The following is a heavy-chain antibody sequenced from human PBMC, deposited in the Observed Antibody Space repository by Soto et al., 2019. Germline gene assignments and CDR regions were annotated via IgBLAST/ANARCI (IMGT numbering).Heavy chain of an antibody. J-gene: IGHJ4*02. Sequence: QVQLVESGGGVVQPGRSLRLSCAASGFTFSSYGMHWVRQAPGKGLEWVAVVSYDGSNKYYADSVKGRFTISRDNSKSTLYLQMNSLRAEDTDVYYCAKDMGSSSWYWSATLDNWGQGTLVNFAS. CDR1: GFTFSSYG. CDR3: AKDMGSSSWYWSATLDN. V-gene: IGHV3-30*18. CDR2: VSYDGSNK. D-gene: IGHD6-13*01.